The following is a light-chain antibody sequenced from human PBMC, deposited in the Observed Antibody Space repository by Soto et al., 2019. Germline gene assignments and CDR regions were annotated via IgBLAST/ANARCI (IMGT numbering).Light chain of an antibody. CDR3: QPGYSTPRT. CDR2: ATS. Sequence: DIQMTQSPSSLSASVGDRVTISCRASQSISNYLNWYQQKPGKAPKLLIYATSILQTGVPSRFSGNGSGNTFPLILTRLQPEDFATYVFQPGYSTPRTVRQGNKVDMK. CDR1: QSISNY. J-gene: IGKJ1*01. V-gene: IGKV1-39*01.